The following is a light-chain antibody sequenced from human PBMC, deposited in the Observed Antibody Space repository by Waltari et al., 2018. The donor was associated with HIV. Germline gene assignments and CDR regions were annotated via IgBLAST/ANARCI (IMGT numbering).Light chain of an antibody. V-gene: IGLV2-14*03. CDR1: TSDVGGYNS. CDR2: EVS. J-gene: IGLJ2*01. CDR3: SSYTSSDTVV. Sequence: QSALTQPASVSGSPGQSITISCTGTTSDVGGYNSVSWYQQHPAKAPKLVILEVSSRPSWVSNRFSGSKSGNTASLTISGLQAEDEAYYYCSSYTSSDTVVFGGGTKVTVL.